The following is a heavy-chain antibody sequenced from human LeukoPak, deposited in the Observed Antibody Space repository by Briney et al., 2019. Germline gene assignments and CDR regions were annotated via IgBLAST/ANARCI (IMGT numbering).Heavy chain of an antibody. CDR1: GGSISSYY. CDR2: IYYSGST. D-gene: IGHD6-19*01. CDR3: ARGIAVAAMGDY. V-gene: IGHV4-59*01. J-gene: IGHJ4*02. Sequence: SETLSLTYTVSGGSISSYYWSWIRQPPGKGLEWIGYIYYSGSTNYNPSLKSRVTISVDMSKNQFSLKLSSVTAADTAVYYCARGIAVAAMGDYWGQGTLVTVSS.